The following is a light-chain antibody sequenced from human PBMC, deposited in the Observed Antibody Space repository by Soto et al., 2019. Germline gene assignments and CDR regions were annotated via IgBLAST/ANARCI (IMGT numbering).Light chain of an antibody. J-gene: IGKJ1*01. CDR1: QSVSTNY. V-gene: IGKV3-20*01. Sequence: EIVLTQSPGALSLSPGERATLSCRTSQSVSTNYLAWYQEKPGQAPRLLIYGASSRATGIPDRFSGSGSGTDFTLTLSRLEPEDFAVYYCQHYGSSPPTWTFGQGTKVAIK. CDR3: QHYGSSPPTWT. CDR2: GAS.